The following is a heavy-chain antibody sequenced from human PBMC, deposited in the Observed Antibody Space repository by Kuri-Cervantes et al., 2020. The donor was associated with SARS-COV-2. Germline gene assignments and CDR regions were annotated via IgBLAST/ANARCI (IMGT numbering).Heavy chain of an antibody. Sequence: ESLKISCTVSGGSISSHYWSWIRQPPGKGLEWIGYIYYSGSTNYNPSLKSRVTISVDTSKNQFSLKLSSVTAADTAVYYCARGPVPAAMTDVWGKGTTVTVSS. CDR3: ARGPVPAAMTDV. V-gene: IGHV4-59*11. D-gene: IGHD2-2*01. CDR2: IYYSGST. CDR1: GGSISSHY. J-gene: IGHJ6*04.